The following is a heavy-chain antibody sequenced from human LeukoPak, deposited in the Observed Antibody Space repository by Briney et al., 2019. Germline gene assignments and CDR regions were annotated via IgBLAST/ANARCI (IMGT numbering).Heavy chain of an antibody. CDR3: AREGVLYGSGWPQNLRY. D-gene: IGHD6-19*01. Sequence: ASVKVSCKASGYTFTSYAMHWVRQAPGQRLEWMGWINAGNGNTKYSQEFQGRVTITRDTSASTAYMELSSLRSEDMAVYYCAREGVLYGSGWPQNLRYWGQGTLVTVSS. CDR2: INAGNGNT. J-gene: IGHJ4*02. V-gene: IGHV1-3*03. CDR1: GYTFTSYA.